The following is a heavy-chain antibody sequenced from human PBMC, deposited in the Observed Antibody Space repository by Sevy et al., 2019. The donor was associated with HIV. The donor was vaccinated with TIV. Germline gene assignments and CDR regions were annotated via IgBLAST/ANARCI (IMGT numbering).Heavy chain of an antibody. Sequence: ASVKVSCKASGGTFSSYAISWVRQAPGQGLEWMGGIIPIFGTANYAQMFRGRVTITADKSTSTAYMELSSLRSEDTAVYYCARAPGTYYDSSGYPFDYWGQGTLVTVSS. J-gene: IGHJ4*02. CDR3: ARAPGTYYDSSGYPFDY. V-gene: IGHV1-69*06. CDR2: IIPIFGTA. CDR1: GGTFSSYA. D-gene: IGHD3-22*01.